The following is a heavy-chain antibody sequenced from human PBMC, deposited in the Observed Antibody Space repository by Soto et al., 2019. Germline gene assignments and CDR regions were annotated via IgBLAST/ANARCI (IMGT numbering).Heavy chain of an antibody. Sequence: GGSLRLSCAASGFSFSNFAMHWVRQAPGKGLEWVAVVSFDGTNKYYADSVKGRFTISRDNYKNTLYLQMSSLRTEDTAVYYCARDRRTQVNVNFDDWGQGT. CDR3: ARDRRTQVNVNFDD. V-gene: IGHV3-30-3*01. CDR1: GFSFSNFA. D-gene: IGHD4-4*01. J-gene: IGHJ4*02. CDR2: VSFDGTNK.